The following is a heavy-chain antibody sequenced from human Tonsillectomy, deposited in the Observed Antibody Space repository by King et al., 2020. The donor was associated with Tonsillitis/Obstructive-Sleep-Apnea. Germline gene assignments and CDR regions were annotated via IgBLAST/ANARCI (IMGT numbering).Heavy chain of an antibody. D-gene: IGHD3-3*01. V-gene: IGHV3-48*02. Sequence: VQLVESGGGLLQPGGSLRLSCTASGFTFSSHSMNWVRQAPGKGLEWISFISSSSRSIYYADTVKGRFTISRDNAKNSLYLQMNSLRDEDTALYYCAGGAEEWLSVPDYWGQGTLVTVSS. CDR1: GFTFSSHS. J-gene: IGHJ4*02. CDR3: AGGAEEWLSVPDY. CDR2: ISSSSRSI.